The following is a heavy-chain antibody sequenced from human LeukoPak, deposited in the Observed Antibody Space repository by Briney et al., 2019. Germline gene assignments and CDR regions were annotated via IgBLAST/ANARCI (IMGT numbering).Heavy chain of an antibody. D-gene: IGHD3-10*01. V-gene: IGHV1-2*02. CDR3: ARFYYGNYYFDY. J-gene: IGHJ4*02. CDR1: GYTFTGYY. Sequence: ASVKVSCKAPGYTFTGYYMHWVRQAPGQGLEWMGWINPNSGGTNYAQKFQGRVTMTRDTSISTAYMELSRLRSDDTAVYYCARFYYGNYYFDYWGQGTLVTVSS. CDR2: INPNSGGT.